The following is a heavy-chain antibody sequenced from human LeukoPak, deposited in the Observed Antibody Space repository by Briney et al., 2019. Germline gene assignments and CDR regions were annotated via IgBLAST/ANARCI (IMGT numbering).Heavy chain of an antibody. Sequence: GGSLRLSCTVSGFTVSSNSMSWVRQAPGKGLEWVSFIYSDNTHYSDSVKGRSTISRDNYKNTLYLQMNSLRAEDTAVYYCARRAGAYSHPYDYWGQGTLVTVSS. V-gene: IGHV3-53*01. J-gene: IGHJ4*02. D-gene: IGHD4/OR15-4a*01. CDR2: IYSDNT. CDR1: GFTVSSNS. CDR3: ARRAGAYSHPYDY.